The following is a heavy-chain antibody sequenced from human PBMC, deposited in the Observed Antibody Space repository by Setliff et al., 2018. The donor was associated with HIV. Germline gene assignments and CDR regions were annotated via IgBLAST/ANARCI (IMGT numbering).Heavy chain of an antibody. CDR2: MNPNSGNT. CDR3: AIGYRYSGSYYGAFDI. V-gene: IGHV1-8*01. Sequence: EASVKVSCKASGYTFTSYDINWVRQATGQGLEWMGWMNPNSGNTGYAQKFQGRVTMTRNTSISTAYMELSSLRSEDTAVYYRAIGYRYSGSYYGAFDIWGQGTMVTVSS. CDR1: GYTFTSYD. J-gene: IGHJ3*02. D-gene: IGHD1-26*01.